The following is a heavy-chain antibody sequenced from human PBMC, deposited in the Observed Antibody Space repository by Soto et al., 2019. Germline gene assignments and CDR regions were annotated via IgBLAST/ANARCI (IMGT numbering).Heavy chain of an antibody. Sequence: ASVTVSCTASGFTFSSSALQWVRQARGQRLEWIGWISAYNGNTNYAQKLQGRVTITTDTSTSTAYMELRSLRSDDTAVYYCASSYYDILTGYYLRNYYCYGLDVRGQGTTVTVSS. J-gene: IGHJ6*02. CDR1: GFTFSSSA. V-gene: IGHV1-18*01. D-gene: IGHD3-9*01. CDR3: ASSYYDILTGYYLRNYYCYGLDV. CDR2: ISAYNGNT.